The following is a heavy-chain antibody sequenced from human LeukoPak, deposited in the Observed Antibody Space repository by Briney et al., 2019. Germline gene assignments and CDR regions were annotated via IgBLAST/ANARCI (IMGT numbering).Heavy chain of an antibody. CDR3: AKGYYDSHRGFFEY. Sequence: GGSLRLSCKASGFTFHNYAMTWVRQAPGKGLDWVSTVSGTGTSTFYADSVKVRATISRDNSKNMLYLQMSSLRAEDTAMYYCAKGYYDSHRGFFEYWGLGTLVTVSS. J-gene: IGHJ4*02. D-gene: IGHD3-3*01. CDR2: VSGTGTST. CDR1: GFTFHNYA. V-gene: IGHV3-23*01.